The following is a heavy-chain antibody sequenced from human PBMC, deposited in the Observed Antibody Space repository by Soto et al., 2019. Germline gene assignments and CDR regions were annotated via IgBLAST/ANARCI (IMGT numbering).Heavy chain of an antibody. D-gene: IGHD6-19*01. V-gene: IGHV4-61*01. J-gene: IGHJ4*02. Sequence: SETLSLTCTVSGGSVSSGSYYWSWIRQPPGKGLEWIGYIYYSGSTNYNPSLKSRVTISVDTSKNQFSLKLSSVTAADTAVYYCAGSSGWYESAVDYWGQGTLVTVSS. CDR1: GGSVSSGSYY. CDR3: AGSSGWYESAVDY. CDR2: IYYSGST.